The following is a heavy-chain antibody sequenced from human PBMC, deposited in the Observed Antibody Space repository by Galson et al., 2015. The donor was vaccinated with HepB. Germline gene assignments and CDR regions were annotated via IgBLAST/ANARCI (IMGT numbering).Heavy chain of an antibody. V-gene: IGHV4-39*01. J-gene: IGHJ6*02. CDR1: GGSISSSSYY. CDR2: IYYSGST. CDR3: AIGGPVLWFQPYYYYGMDV. D-gene: IGHD3-10*01. Sequence: ETLSLTCTVSGGSISSSSYYWGWIRQPPGKGLEWIGSIYYSGSTYYNPSLKSRVTISVDTSKNQFSLKLSSVTAADTAVYYCAIGGPVLWFQPYYYYGMDVWGQGTTVTVSS.